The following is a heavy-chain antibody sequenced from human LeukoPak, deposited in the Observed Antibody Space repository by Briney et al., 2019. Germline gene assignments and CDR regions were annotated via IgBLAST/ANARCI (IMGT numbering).Heavy chain of an antibody. Sequence: GSVKVSCQASGYTFTSYDINWVRQATGQGLEWMGWMNPNSGNTGYAQKFQGRVTMTRNTSISTAYMELSSLRSEDTAVYYCARFYSTGIVGATTGDYWGQGTLVTVSS. D-gene: IGHD1-26*01. CDR3: ARFYSTGIVGATTGDY. CDR2: MNPNSGNT. J-gene: IGHJ4*02. CDR1: GYTFTSYD. V-gene: IGHV1-8*01.